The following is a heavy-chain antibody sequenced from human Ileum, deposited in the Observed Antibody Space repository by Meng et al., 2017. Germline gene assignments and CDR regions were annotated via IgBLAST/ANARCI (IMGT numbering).Heavy chain of an antibody. CDR2: ISCSGGST. CDR3: TNDRLNH. V-gene: IGHV3-23*04. J-gene: IGHJ1*01. Sequence: RLVGLCVGVVHTGGSRRLSCADSGFTVSRNSMAWVRQGPGKGLEWVCSISCSGGSTYYADSVRGRFTVSRDNSKDTLYLQMNSLRVEDTALYYCTNDRLNHWGQGALVTVSS. CDR1: GFTVSRNS. D-gene: IGHD3-16*01.